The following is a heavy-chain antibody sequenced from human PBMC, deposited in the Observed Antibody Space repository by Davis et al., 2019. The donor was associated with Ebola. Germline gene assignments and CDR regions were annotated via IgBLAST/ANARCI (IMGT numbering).Heavy chain of an antibody. J-gene: IGHJ4*02. Sequence: GESLKISCAASGFTFSDYYMSWIRQAPGKGLEWVSRIKTDGSTTNYADSVRGRFTISRDNAKNTVYLQMNNLRVEDTAVYYCATLPGYYWGQGTLVTVSS. CDR3: ATLPGYY. CDR2: IKTDGSTT. CDR1: GFTFSDYY. V-gene: IGHV3-74*01. D-gene: IGHD1-26*01.